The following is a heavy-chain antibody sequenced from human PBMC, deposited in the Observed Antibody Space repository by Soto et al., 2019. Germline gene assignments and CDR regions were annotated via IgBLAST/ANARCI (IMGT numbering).Heavy chain of an antibody. CDR3: ARDRLRGYDSSGFYS. V-gene: IGHV1-18*01. Sequence: APVKVSCKSSGYSFSFYGINLVRKAPGQGLEWMGWINPSDGNRNFAQKFEDRVTMTTATSTNTVFLELRSLKSDDTAIYYCARDRLRGYDSSGFYSWGQGTMVTVSS. CDR1: GYSFSFYG. D-gene: IGHD3-22*01. J-gene: IGHJ4*02. CDR2: INPSDGNR.